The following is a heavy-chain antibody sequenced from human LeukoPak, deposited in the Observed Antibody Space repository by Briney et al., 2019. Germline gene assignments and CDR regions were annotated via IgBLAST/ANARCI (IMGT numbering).Heavy chain of an antibody. J-gene: IGHJ4*02. V-gene: IGHV1-69*05. D-gene: IGHD6-13*01. CDR1: GGTFSSYA. CDR2: IIPIFGTA. Sequence: SVKVSCKASGGTFSSYAISWVRQAPGQGLEWMGRIIPIFGTANYAQKFQGRVTITTDESTSTAYMELSSLKSEDTAVYYCARSSSSWYGTHPFDYWGQGTLVTVSS. CDR3: ARSSSSWYGTHPFDY.